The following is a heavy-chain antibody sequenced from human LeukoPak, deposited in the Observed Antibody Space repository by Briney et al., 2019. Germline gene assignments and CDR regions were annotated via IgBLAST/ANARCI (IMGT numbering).Heavy chain of an antibody. CDR2: IYTSGST. J-gene: IGHJ6*02. CDR1: GGSISSYY. Sequence: PSETLSLTCTVSGGSISSYYWSWVRQPAGKGLEWIGRIYTSGSTNYNPSLKSRVTMSVDTSKNQFSLKLSSVTAADTAVYYCARGGRGVRGVQYYYYYGMDVWGQGTTVTVSS. D-gene: IGHD3-10*01. CDR3: ARGGRGVRGVQYYYYYGMDV. V-gene: IGHV4-4*07.